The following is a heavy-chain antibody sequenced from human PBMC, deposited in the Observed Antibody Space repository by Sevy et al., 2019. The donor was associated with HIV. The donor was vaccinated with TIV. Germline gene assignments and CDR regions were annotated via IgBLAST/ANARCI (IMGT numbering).Heavy chain of an antibody. CDR2: ISSSGTTI. J-gene: IGHJ5*02. D-gene: IGHD3-22*01. Sequence: GSLRLSCEASGFTFSSYEMNWVRQAPGKGVEWVSYISSSGTTIKYADSLKGRFTISRDNAKNSLYMQMNSLRAEDTAVYYCARVDANYDKGFDPWGQGTLVTVSS. V-gene: IGHV3-48*03. CDR3: ARVDANYDKGFDP. CDR1: GFTFSSYE.